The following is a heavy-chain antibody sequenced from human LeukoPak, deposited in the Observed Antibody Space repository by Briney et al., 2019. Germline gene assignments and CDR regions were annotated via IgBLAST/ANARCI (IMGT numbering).Heavy chain of an antibody. D-gene: IGHD3-16*01. J-gene: IGHJ4*02. Sequence: GALRLSCAASGFTFSSYAMTWVRQAPGKGLEWVSTISGSGDSTYYADSVKGRFTISRDNSKSTLYLQMNSLRAEDTAVYYCANQLTFGGVKDWWGQGTLVTVSS. CDR3: ANQLTFGGVKDW. CDR2: ISGSGDST. V-gene: IGHV3-23*01. CDR1: GFTFSSYA.